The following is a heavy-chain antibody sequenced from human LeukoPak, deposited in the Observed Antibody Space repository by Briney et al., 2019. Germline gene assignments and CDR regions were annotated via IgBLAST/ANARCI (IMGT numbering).Heavy chain of an antibody. CDR1: GGTFSSYA. D-gene: IGHD5-18*01. CDR2: IIPIFGTA. CDR3: ARGEQDTAMGFYYYYYMDV. V-gene: IGHV1-69*05. Sequence: SVKVSCKASGGTFSSYAISWVRQAPGQGLEWMGGIIPIFGTANYAQKFQGGVTITTDESTSTAYMELSSLRSEDTAVYYCARGEQDTAMGFYYYYYMDVWGKGTTVTVSS. J-gene: IGHJ6*03.